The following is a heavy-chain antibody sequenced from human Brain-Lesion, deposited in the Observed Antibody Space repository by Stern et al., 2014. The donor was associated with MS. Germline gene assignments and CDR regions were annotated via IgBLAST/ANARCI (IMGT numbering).Heavy chain of an antibody. D-gene: IGHD6-13*01. CDR3: ARALAAALYAMDV. Sequence: QVQLVQSGAEVKKPGASVKVSCKASGYTFTSYLMHWVRQAPGQGLEWIGIINPSGGSTTYAQKFQGRVTMTRDTSTRTVYMEVSNLRSEDTAVYYCARALAAALYAMDVWGQGTTVTVSS. J-gene: IGHJ6*02. CDR1: GYTFTSYL. V-gene: IGHV1-46*01. CDR2: INPSGGST.